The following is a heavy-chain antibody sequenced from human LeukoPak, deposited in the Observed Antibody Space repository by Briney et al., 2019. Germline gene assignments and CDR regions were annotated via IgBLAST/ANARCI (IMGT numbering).Heavy chain of an antibody. CDR3: ARAHILTGYTFDY. V-gene: IGHV1-69*04. J-gene: IGHJ4*02. CDR1: GGTFSSYA. Sequence: SVKVSCKASGGTFSSYAISWVRQAPGQGLEWMGRIIPILGIANYAQKFQGRVTITADKSTSTAYMELSSLGSEDTAVYYCARAHILTGYTFDYWGQGTLVTVSS. CDR2: IIPILGIA. D-gene: IGHD3-9*01.